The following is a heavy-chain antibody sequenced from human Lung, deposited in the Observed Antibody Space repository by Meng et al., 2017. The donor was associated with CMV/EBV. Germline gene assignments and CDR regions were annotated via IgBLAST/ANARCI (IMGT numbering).Heavy chain of an antibody. CDR1: GYTLSELS. CDR3: ARDDNWGPDY. V-gene: IGHV1-24*01. D-gene: IGHD7-27*01. Sequence: ASXXVSCKVSGYTLSELSMHWVRQAPGKGLEWMGGFDPEDGEAIYAQKFQGRVTVTRDTSITTVYMELRSLRPDDTAMYYCARDDNWGPDYWGQGTLVTVSS. J-gene: IGHJ4*02. CDR2: FDPEDGEA.